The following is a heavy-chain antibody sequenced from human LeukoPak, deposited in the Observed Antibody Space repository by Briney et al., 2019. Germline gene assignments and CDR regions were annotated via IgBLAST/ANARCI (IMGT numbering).Heavy chain of an antibody. CDR1: GFTFSSYA. CDR3: AKVAMVLFDY. J-gene: IGHJ4*02. D-gene: IGHD5-18*01. V-gene: IGHV3-23*01. CDR2: IGASGGST. Sequence: GGSLRLSCAASGFTFSSYAMSWVRQAPGKGLEWVSAIGASGGSTDYADSVKGRFTISRDNSKNTLYLQMNSLRAEDTAVYYCAKVAMVLFDYWGQGTQVTVSS.